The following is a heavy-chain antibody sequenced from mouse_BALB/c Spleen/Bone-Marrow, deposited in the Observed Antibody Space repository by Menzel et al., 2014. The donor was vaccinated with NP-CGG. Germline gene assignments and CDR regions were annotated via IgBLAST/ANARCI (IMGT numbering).Heavy chain of an antibody. V-gene: IGHV5-17*02. CDR3: TRGGNWDDFDY. CDR1: GFTFSSFG. D-gene: IGHD4-1*01. CDR2: ISSGSSTI. Sequence: EVQLVESGGGKVQPGGSRKLSCAASGFTFSSFGMHWVRQAPEKGLEWVAYISSGSSTIFYADTLKGRFTVSRDNPKNTLFLQMTSLRSEDTAMYYCTRGGNWDDFDYWGQGTTLTVSS. J-gene: IGHJ2*01.